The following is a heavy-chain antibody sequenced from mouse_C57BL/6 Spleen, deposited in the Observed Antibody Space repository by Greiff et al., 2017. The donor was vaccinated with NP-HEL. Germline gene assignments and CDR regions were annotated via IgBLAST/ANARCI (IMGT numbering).Heavy chain of an antibody. CDR3: TSGVVADFDY. D-gene: IGHD1-1*01. V-gene: IGHV14-4*01. Sequence: EFQLQQSGAELVRPGASVKLSCTASGFNIKDDYMHWVKQRPEQGLEWIGWIDPENGDTEYASKFQGKATITADTSSNTAYLQLSSLTSEDTAVYYCTSGVVADFDYWGQGTTLTVSS. J-gene: IGHJ2*01. CDR1: GFNIKDDY. CDR2: IDPENGDT.